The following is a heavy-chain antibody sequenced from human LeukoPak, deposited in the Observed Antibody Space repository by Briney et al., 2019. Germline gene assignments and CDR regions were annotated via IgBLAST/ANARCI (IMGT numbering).Heavy chain of an antibody. CDR3: AKDPDYGGNLYYFDY. Sequence: GRSLRLSCAASGFTFDDYAMHWVRHAPGKGLGWVSGISWNSGSIGYADSVKGRFTISRDNAKNSLYLQMNSLRAEDTALYYCAKDPDYGGNLYYFDYWGQGTLVTVSS. J-gene: IGHJ4*02. V-gene: IGHV3-9*01. D-gene: IGHD4-23*01. CDR1: GFTFDDYA. CDR2: ISWNSGSI.